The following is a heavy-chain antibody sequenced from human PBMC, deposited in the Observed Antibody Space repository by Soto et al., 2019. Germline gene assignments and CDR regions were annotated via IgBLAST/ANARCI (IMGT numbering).Heavy chain of an antibody. Sequence: GGSLRLSCAASGFTFSSYAMSWVRQAPGKGLEWVSAISGSGGSTYYADSVKGRFTISRDNSKNTLYLQMNSLRAEDTAVYYCAKDLGLVAGTDRLWAFDYWGQGTLVTVSS. CDR2: ISGSGGST. J-gene: IGHJ4*02. CDR3: AKDLGLVAGTDRLWAFDY. CDR1: GFTFSSYA. D-gene: IGHD6-19*01. V-gene: IGHV3-23*01.